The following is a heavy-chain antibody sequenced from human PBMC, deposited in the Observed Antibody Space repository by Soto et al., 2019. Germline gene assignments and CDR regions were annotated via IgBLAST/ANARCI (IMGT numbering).Heavy chain of an antibody. CDR1: GFTFSSYA. Sequence: PGWSLRLSCAASGFTFSSYAMSGVRQAPGKGLEWVSAISGSGGSTYYADSVKGRFTISRDNSKNTLYLQMNSLRAEDTAVYYCAKGEDPGIAVAGTEYGDYWGQGTLVTVSS. V-gene: IGHV3-23*01. D-gene: IGHD6-19*01. CDR3: AKGEDPGIAVAGTEYGDY. CDR2: ISGSGGST. J-gene: IGHJ4*02.